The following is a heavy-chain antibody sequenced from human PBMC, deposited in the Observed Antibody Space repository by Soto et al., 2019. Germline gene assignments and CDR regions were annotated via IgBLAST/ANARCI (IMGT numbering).Heavy chain of an antibody. J-gene: IGHJ6*02. V-gene: IGHV1-2*04. CDR3: ARGRHDYGDYDPSYYYYGMDV. CDR1: GYTFTGYY. CDR2: INPNSGGT. Sequence: QVQLVQSGAEVKKPGASVKVSCKASGYTFTGYYMHWVRQAPGQGLEWMGWINPNSGGTNYAQKLKGWVTMTRATSTGTAYMERRRRRSDDTAVYYCARGRHDYGDYDPSYYYYGMDVWGQGTTVTVSS. D-gene: IGHD4-17*01.